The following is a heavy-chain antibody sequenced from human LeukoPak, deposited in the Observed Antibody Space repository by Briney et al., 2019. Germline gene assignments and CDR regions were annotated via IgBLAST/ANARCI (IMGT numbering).Heavy chain of an antibody. CDR3: ARKDYDSSGYFDY. Sequence: GGSLRLSCAASGFPFSSHWLSWFRQSPGKGLEWVAHISHDGSEKHYVDSVKGRFTISRDNARNSQFLQMNSLRAEDTAVYYCARKDYDSSGYFDYWGQGTLVTVSS. CDR1: GFPFSSHW. D-gene: IGHD3-22*01. V-gene: IGHV3-7*01. CDR2: ISHDGSEK. J-gene: IGHJ4*02.